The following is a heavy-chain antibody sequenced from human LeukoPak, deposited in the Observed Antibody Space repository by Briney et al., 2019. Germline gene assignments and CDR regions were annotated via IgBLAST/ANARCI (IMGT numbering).Heavy chain of an antibody. CDR2: IYYSGST. V-gene: IGHV4-39*01. CDR3: ARHVGRYNWFDP. Sequence: SETLSLTCIVSNGSISSSSYFWGWIRQPPGKGLEWIGSIYYSGSTYYNPSLKSRVAISVDPSKNQFSLKVNSVTAADTAVYYCARHVGRYNWFDPWGRGTLVTVSS. D-gene: IGHD1-26*01. CDR1: NGSISSSSYF. J-gene: IGHJ5*02.